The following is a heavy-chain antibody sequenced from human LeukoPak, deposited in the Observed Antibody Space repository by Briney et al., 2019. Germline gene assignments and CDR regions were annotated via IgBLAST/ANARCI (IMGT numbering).Heavy chain of an antibody. CDR2: ISSSSSYT. CDR3: ARDTKATMVRGTAFDI. V-gene: IGHV3-11*06. CDR1: GFTFSDYY. D-gene: IGHD3-10*01. Sequence: PGGSLRLSCAASGFTFSDYYMSWIRQAPGKGLEWVSYISSSSSYTNYADSVKGRFTISRDNAKNSLYLQMNSLRAEDTAVYYCARDTKATMVRGTAFDIWGQGTMVTVSS. J-gene: IGHJ3*02.